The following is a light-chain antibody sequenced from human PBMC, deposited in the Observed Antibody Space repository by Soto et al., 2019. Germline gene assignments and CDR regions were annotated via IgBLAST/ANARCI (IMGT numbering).Light chain of an antibody. Sequence: TRSIMASQTCSNSFLSWFQQIPGQAPRLLIYGASMRATGIPDRFSGSGSGTDFTLTISRLEPEDFAVYYGQQCGSSSTFAQATRLEI. V-gene: IGKV3-20*01. J-gene: IGKJ5*01. CDR3: QQCGSSST. CDR2: GAS. CDR1: QTCSNSF.